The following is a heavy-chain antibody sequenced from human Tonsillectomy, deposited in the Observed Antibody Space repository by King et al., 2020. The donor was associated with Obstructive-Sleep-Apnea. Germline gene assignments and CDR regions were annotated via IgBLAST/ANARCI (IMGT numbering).Heavy chain of an antibody. CDR1: GFTFSSYR. V-gene: IGHV3-74*01. CDR2: IERDGSST. J-gene: IGHJ4*02. CDR3: AKDRGDILTGRLPGLDY. Sequence: VQLVESGGGLVQPGGSLRLSCAASGFTFSSYRMHWVRQAPGKGPVWVSHIERDGSSTSYADSVKGRFTISRDAAKNTLHLQMNSLRAEETAVYYCAKDRGDILTGRLPGLDYWGQGTRVTVSS. D-gene: IGHD3-9*01.